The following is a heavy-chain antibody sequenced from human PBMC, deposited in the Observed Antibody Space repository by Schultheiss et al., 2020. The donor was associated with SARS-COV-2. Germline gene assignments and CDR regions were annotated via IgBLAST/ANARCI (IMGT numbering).Heavy chain of an antibody. J-gene: IGHJ3*02. CDR3: ASSYYDHDAFDI. V-gene: IGHV3-30*12. CDR1: GFTFSSYS. Sequence: GGSLRLSCAASGFTFSSYSMNWVRQAPGKGLEWVAVISYDGSNKYYADSVKGRFTISRDNAKNSLYLQMNSLRAEDTAVYYCASSYYDHDAFDIWGQGTMVTVSS. D-gene: IGHD3-22*01. CDR2: ISYDGSNK.